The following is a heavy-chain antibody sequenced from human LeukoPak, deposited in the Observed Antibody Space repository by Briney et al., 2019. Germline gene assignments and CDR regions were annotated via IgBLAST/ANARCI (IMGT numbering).Heavy chain of an antibody. V-gene: IGHV3-30*18. D-gene: IGHD6-13*01. J-gene: IGHJ4*02. CDR2: ISYDGSNK. Sequence: GGSLRLSCAASGFTFSSYGMHWVCQAPGKGLEWVAVISYDGSNKYYADSVKGRFTISRDNSKNALYLQMNSLRAEDTAVYYCAKDGWSDSSSWAAFDYWGQGTLVTVSS. CDR3: AKDGWSDSSSWAAFDY. CDR1: GFTFSSYG.